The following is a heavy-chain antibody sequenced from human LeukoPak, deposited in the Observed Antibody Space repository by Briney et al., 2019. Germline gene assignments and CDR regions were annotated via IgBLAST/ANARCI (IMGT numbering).Heavy chain of an antibody. J-gene: IGHJ4*02. D-gene: IGHD6-19*01. CDR2: INPNSGDT. V-gene: IGHV1-2*02. Sequence: ASVKVSCKASGYTFTGYYIHWVRQAPGQGLEWMGWINPNSGDTNYVQHFQGRVTMTTDMSISTAYMESSRLTSDDTAVYYCARWGSAVADYWGQGTLVTVSS. CDR1: GYTFTGYY. CDR3: ARWGSAVADY.